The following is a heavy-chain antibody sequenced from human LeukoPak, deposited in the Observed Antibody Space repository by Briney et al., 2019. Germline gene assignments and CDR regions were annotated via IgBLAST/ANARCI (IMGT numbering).Heavy chain of an antibody. CDR2: VSGSGGTT. J-gene: IGHJ6*04. D-gene: IGHD3-10*02. CDR1: GFTFSSYA. Sequence: GGSLRLSCAASGFTFSSYAMSWVRQAPGKGLEWVSTVSGSGGTTYYADSVKGRFTISRDNAKNSLYLQMNSLGAEDTAVYYCAELGITMIGGVWGKGTTVTISS. CDR3: AELGITMIGGV. V-gene: IGHV3-23*01.